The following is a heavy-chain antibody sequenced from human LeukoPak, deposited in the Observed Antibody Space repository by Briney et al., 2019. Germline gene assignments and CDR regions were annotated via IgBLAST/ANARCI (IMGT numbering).Heavy chain of an antibody. CDR3: AKVSQTVPAAHFDY. CDR2: ISYDGSNN. D-gene: IGHD2-2*01. CDR1: GFTFISYG. J-gene: IGHJ4*02. V-gene: IGHV3-30*18. Sequence: AGSLRLSCAASGFTFISYGMHWVRQAPAKGQERVAVISYDGSNNYNADYVKRRFTIYRDNSKNTLYMQMHSLRAEDTAVYYCAKVSQTVPAAHFDYWGQGTLVTVSS.